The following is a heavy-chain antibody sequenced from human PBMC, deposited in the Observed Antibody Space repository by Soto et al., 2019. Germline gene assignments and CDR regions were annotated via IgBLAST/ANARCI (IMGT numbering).Heavy chain of an antibody. D-gene: IGHD4-4*01. Sequence: LSLTCTVSGGSISSGGYYWSWIRQHPGKGLEWIGYIYYSGSTYYNPSLKSRVTISVDTSKNQFSLKLSSVTAADTAVYYCAREGDYSNSLDYWGQGTLVTVSS. CDR1: GGSISSGGYY. CDR2: IYYSGST. CDR3: AREGDYSNSLDY. J-gene: IGHJ4*02. V-gene: IGHV4-31*03.